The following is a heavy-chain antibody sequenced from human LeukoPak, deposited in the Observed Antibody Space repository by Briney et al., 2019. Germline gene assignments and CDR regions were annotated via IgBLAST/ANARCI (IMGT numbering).Heavy chain of an antibody. J-gene: IGHJ4*02. Sequence: GASVRVSCKASGGTFSSYAISWVRQAPGQGLEWMGGIIPIFGTANYAQKFQGRVTITTDESTSTAYMELSSLRSEDTAVYYCARLTTGNLGYWGQGTLVTVSS. V-gene: IGHV1-69*05. CDR2: IIPIFGTA. D-gene: IGHD4-11*01. CDR3: ARLTTGNLGY. CDR1: GGTFSSYA.